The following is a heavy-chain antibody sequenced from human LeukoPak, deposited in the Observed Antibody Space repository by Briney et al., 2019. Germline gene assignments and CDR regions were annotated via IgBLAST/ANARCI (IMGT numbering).Heavy chain of an antibody. J-gene: IGHJ1*01. CDR2: FDTQEGET. CDR3: ATPLVWFGEFMSGNSILGYFQD. Sequence: ASVKVSCTISGHTLTELSIHWVRQAPGKGLEWMGGFDTQEGETIFAQNFQGRVTMTEDTSSDTAYMELSSLTSEDTAVYYCATPLVWFGEFMSGNSILGYFQDWGQGTLVTVSS. V-gene: IGHV1-24*01. D-gene: IGHD3-10*01. CDR1: GHTLTELS.